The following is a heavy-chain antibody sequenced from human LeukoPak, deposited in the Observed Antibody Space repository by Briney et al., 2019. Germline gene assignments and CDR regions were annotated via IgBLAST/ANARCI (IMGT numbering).Heavy chain of an antibody. D-gene: IGHD2-21*02. CDR1: GFTFSSYA. CDR3: ATRGVIVVVTAIRDY. Sequence: GGSLRLSCAASGFTFSSYAMSWVRQAPGKGLEWVSAISGSGGSTYYADSVKGRFTISRDNSKNTLYLQMNSLRAEDTAVYYCATRGVIVVVTAIRDYWGQGTLVTVS. J-gene: IGHJ4*02. V-gene: IGHV3-23*01. CDR2: ISGSGGST.